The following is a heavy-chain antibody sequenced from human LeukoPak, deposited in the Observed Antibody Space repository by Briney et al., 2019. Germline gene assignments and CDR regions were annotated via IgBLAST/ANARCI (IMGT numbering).Heavy chain of an antibody. Sequence: PSETLSLTXAVSGYSISSGYYWGWIRQPPGKGLEWIGSIYHSGSTYYNPSLKSRVTISVDTSKNQFSLKLSSVTAADTAVYYCARRSSLLAFDIWGQGTMVTVSS. D-gene: IGHD6-13*01. CDR1: GYSISSGYY. V-gene: IGHV4-38-2*01. J-gene: IGHJ3*02. CDR3: ARRSSLLAFDI. CDR2: IYHSGST.